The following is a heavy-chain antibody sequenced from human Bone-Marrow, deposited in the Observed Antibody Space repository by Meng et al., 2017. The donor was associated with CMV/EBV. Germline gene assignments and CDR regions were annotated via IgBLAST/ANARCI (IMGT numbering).Heavy chain of an antibody. CDR2: FYRGGST. V-gene: IGHV3-53*01. J-gene: IGHJ6*02. Sequence: GESLKISCAASGFTVSSNYMSWVRQAPGKGLEWVSVFYRGGSTYYADSVKGRFTISRDNAKNSLYLQMNSLRAEDTAVYYCARDLKHEIVVPAAIPRDVWGQGTTVTVSS. CDR3: ARDLKHEIVVPAAIPRDV. CDR1: GFTVSSNY. D-gene: IGHD2-2*01.